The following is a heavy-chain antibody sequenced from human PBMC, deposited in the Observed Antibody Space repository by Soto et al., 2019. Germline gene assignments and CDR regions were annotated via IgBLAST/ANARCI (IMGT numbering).Heavy chain of an antibody. V-gene: IGHV4-39*01. CDR3: ARCPGYSSGWSGLVVDYIDV. J-gene: IGHJ6*03. CDR1: GGSISSSSYY. CDR2: IYYSGST. Sequence: SETLSLTCTVSGGSISSSSYYWGWIRQPPGKGLEWIGSIYYSGSTYYNPSLKSRVTISVDTSKNQFSLKLSSVTAADTAVYYCARCPGYSSGWSGLVVDYIDVWGKGTTVTVSS. D-gene: IGHD6-19*01.